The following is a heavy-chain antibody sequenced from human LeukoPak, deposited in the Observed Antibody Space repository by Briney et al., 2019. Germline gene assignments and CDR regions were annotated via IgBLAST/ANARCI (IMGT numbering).Heavy chain of an antibody. V-gene: IGHV3-23*01. D-gene: IGHD2-2*01. CDR2: ISGSGGST. Sequence: GGSLRLSCAASGFTFSSYAMSWVRQAPGKGLEWVSAISGSGGSTYYADSVKGRLTISRDNSKNTLYLQMNSLRAEDTAVYYCAKSHPDSIVVVPAAILYFDYWGQGTLVTVSS. CDR1: GFTFSSYA. J-gene: IGHJ4*02. CDR3: AKSHPDSIVVVPAAILYFDY.